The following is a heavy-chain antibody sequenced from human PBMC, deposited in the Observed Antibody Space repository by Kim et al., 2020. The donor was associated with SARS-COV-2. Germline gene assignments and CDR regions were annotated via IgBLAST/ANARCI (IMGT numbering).Heavy chain of an antibody. CDR3: ATLYYYDSSGPGAFDI. D-gene: IGHD3-22*01. J-gene: IGHJ3*02. CDR2: FDPEDGET. V-gene: IGHV1-24*01. CDR1: GYTLTELS. Sequence: ASVKVSCKVSGYTLTELSMHWVRQAPRKGLEWMGGFDPEDGETIYAQKFQGRVIMTEDTSTDTAYMELSSLRSEDTVVYYCATLYYYDSSGPGAFDIWGQGTMVTVSS.